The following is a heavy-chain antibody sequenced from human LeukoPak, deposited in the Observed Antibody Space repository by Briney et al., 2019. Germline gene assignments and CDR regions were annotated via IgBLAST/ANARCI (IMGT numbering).Heavy chain of an antibody. J-gene: IGHJ4*02. CDR3: ARECGGDCYSDY. CDR1: GVSFENYW. Sequence: GGSLRLSCAASGVSFENYWMSWVRQAPGKGLEWVAHIKEDGSAKYYVDSVRGRFTISRDNGQNSLYLQLHGLRIEDTAVYYCARECGGDCYSDYWGQGSLVTVSS. CDR2: IKEDGSAK. D-gene: IGHD2-21*02. V-gene: IGHV3-7*01.